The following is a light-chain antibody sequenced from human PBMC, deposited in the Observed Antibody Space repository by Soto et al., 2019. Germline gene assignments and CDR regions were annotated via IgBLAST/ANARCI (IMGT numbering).Light chain of an antibody. CDR1: QSISSN. J-gene: IGKJ4*01. V-gene: IGKV3-15*01. Sequence: EIVMTQSPATLSVSPGERATLSCRASQSISSNLAWYQQKPGQAPRLLLYGPSTRATGIPARFSGSGSGTEFTLTISSLQSEDFAVYYCQQYNNWPLTFGGGTKVEIK. CDR2: GPS. CDR3: QQYNNWPLT.